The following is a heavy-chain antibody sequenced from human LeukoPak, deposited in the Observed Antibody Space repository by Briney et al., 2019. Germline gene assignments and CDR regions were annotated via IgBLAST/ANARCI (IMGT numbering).Heavy chain of an antibody. CDR1: VYTFTGYY. D-gene: IGHD3-22*01. Sequence: ASVTGSCKASVYTFTGYYLYWVRQAPSQGLEWVGCISPNRGGKGYEHKSQGRVTMTSETSISTTYMELSRLRSDDKAVYYCARHYSGDSSAFYDFWRQGTLVTVSS. CDR3: ARHYSGDSSAFYDF. CDR2: ISPNRGGK. V-gene: IGHV1-2*02. J-gene: IGHJ4*02.